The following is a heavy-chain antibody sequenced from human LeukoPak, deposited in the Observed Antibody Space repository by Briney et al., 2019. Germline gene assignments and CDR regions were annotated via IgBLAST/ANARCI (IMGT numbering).Heavy chain of an antibody. V-gene: IGHV3-30*02. D-gene: IGHD3-3*01. CDR2: IRYDGSNK. CDR3: AKDPLYYDFWSGYSSHFDY. Sequence: GGSLRLSCAASGFTFSSYGMHWVRQAPGKRLEWVAFIRYDGSNKYYADSVKGRFTISRDNSKNTLYLQMNSLRAEDTAVYYCAKDPLYYDFWSGYSSHFDYWGQGTLVTVSS. CDR1: GFTFSSYG. J-gene: IGHJ4*02.